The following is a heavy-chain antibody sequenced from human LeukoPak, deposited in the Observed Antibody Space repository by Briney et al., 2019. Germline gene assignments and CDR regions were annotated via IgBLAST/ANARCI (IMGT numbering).Heavy chain of an antibody. D-gene: IGHD3-22*01. CDR2: IYSGGST. CDR1: GFTVSSNY. Sequence: GGSLILSCAASGFTVSSNYMSWVRQAPGKGLEWVSVIYSGGSTYYADSVKGRFTISRHNSKNTLYLQMYSLRAEDTAVYYCARGNYYDSSLDIWGQGTMVTVSS. V-gene: IGHV3-53*04. CDR3: ARGNYYDSSLDI. J-gene: IGHJ3*02.